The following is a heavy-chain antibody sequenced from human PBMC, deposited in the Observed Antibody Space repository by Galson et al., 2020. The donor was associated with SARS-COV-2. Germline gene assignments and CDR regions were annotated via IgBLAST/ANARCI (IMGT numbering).Heavy chain of an antibody. CDR1: GFTFHNYA. V-gene: IGHV3-23*03. Sequence: GESLKISCAASGFTFHNYAMNWVRQAPGRGLEWVSVIFTSGGTDSADSVKGRFTISRDNSKNTVHLQMSSLRTEDTGVYYCARDRSSGYFHDAFDIWGQGTMVTVSS. CDR2: IFTSGGT. J-gene: IGHJ3*02. D-gene: IGHD3-22*01. CDR3: ARDRSSGYFHDAFDI.